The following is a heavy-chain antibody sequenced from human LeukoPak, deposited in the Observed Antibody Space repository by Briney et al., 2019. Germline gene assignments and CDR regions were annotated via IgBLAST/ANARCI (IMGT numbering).Heavy chain of an antibody. CDR2: IYTSGST. CDR1: GGSISSYY. CDR3: ARHSPVVPAHHGSNMFDP. V-gene: IGHV4-4*09. D-gene: IGHD2-2*01. J-gene: IGHJ5*02. Sequence: PSETLSLTCTASGGSISSYYWNWIRQPPGKGLEWIGYIYTSGSTNYNPSLKSRVTISVDTSKNQFSLKLSSVTAADTAVYYCARHSPVVPAHHGSNMFDPWGQGTLVTVSS.